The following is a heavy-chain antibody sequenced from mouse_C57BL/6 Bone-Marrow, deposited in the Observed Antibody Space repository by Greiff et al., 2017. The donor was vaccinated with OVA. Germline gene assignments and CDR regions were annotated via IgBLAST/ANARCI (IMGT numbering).Heavy chain of an antibody. V-gene: IGHV1-15*01. CDR1: GYTFTDYE. J-gene: IGHJ4*01. CDR2: IDPETGGT. D-gene: IGHD2-4*01. Sequence: VQLKESGAELVRPGASVTLSCKASGYTFTDYEMHWVKQTPVHGLEWIGAIDPETGGTAYNQKFKGKAILTADKSSSTAYMELRSLTSEDSAVYYCTRYDYDGMDYWGQGTSVTVSS. CDR3: TRYDYDGMDY.